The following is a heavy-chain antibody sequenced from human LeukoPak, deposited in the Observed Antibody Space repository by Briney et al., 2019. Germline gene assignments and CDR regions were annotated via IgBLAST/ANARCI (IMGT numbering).Heavy chain of an antibody. CDR1: GFTFSSYS. CDR2: ISGSGGST. CDR3: AKDEGSGWYAGFDY. V-gene: IGHV3-23*01. Sequence: GGSLRLSCAASGFTFSSYSMNWVRQAPGKGLEWVSAISGSGGSTYYADSVKGRFTISRDNSKNTLYLQMNSLRAEDTAVYYCAKDEGSGWYAGFDYWGQGTLVTVSS. D-gene: IGHD6-19*01. J-gene: IGHJ4*02.